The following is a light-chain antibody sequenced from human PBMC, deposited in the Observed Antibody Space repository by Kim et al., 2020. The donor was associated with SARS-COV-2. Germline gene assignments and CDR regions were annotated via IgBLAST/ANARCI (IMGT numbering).Light chain of an antibody. V-gene: IGLV3-21*04. CDR3: QVWDSSRDRV. CDR1: NIGSKS. J-gene: IGLJ2*01. Sequence: VAQGKTARITCGGNNIGSKSVHWYQQKPGQAPVLVIYYDSDRPSGIPERFSGSNSGNTATLTISRVEAGDEADYYCQVWDSSRDRVFGGGTQLTVL. CDR2: YDS.